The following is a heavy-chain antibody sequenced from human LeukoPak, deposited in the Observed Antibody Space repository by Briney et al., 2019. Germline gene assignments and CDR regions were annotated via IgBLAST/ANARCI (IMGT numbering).Heavy chain of an antibody. V-gene: IGHV3-21*01. CDR1: GFTFSSYA. CDR3: ARDLRTGGASDY. CDR2: ISSSSTYI. Sequence: KTGGSLRLSCAPSGFTFSSYALSWVRQAPGKGLEGVSTISSSSTYIYYADSVKGRITISRDNAKNSLSLQMNSLRAEDTAVYYCARDLRTGGASDYWGQGTLVTVSS. D-gene: IGHD3-16*01. J-gene: IGHJ4*02.